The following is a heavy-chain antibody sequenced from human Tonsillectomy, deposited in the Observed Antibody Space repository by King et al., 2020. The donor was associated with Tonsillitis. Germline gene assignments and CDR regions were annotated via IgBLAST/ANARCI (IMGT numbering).Heavy chain of an antibody. Sequence: VQLVESGGGLVQPGRSLRLSCAASGFTFDDYAMHWVRQAPGKGLEWVSGITWNSGSIGYADSVKGRFTISRDNAKNSLYLQMNSLRAEDTAFYYCAKDIKMIGDFWSGYDIWGQGTMVTVSS. J-gene: IGHJ3*02. CDR1: GFTFDDYA. V-gene: IGHV3-9*01. CDR3: AKDIKMIGDFWSGYDI. D-gene: IGHD3-3*01. CDR2: ITWNSGSI.